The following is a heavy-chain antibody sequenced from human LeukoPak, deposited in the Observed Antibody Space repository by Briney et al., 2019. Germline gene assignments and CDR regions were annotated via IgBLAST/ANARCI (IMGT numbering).Heavy chain of an antibody. CDR3: ARAPRYSSGWYGGSAPGSERRLDY. Sequence: ASVTVSCKASGGTFSSYAISWVRQAPGQGLEWMGGIIPIRGIANYAQKFQGRVTITADKSTSTAYMELSSLRSEDTAVYYCARAPRYSSGWYGGSAPGSERRLDYWGQGTLVTVSS. CDR2: IIPIRGIA. V-gene: IGHV1-69*10. J-gene: IGHJ4*02. D-gene: IGHD6-19*01. CDR1: GGTFSSYA.